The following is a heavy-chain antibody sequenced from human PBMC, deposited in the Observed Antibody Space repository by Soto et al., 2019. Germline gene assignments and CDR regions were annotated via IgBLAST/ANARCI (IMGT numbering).Heavy chain of an antibody. D-gene: IGHD6-6*01. J-gene: IGHJ3*02. Sequence: PGGSLRLSCAASGFIFSSYEMHWVRQGTGNCLEWVSAIATAGQTFYSDSVKGRFTISRENAKNSLDLQMNSLRAEDTAVYYCVREGNSSSSDVFDMRAQGTLVLGSS. CDR2: IATAGQT. V-gene: IGHV3-13*01. CDR1: GFIFSSYE. CDR3: VREGNSSSSDVFDM.